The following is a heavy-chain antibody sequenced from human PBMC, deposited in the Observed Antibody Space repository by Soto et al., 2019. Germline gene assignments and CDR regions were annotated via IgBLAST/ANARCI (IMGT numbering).Heavy chain of an antibody. CDR2: ISGSGRST. V-gene: IGHV3-23*01. CDR1: GFTFSSYD. Sequence: EVQLLESGGGLVQPGGSLRLSCAASGFTFSSYDKSWVHQAPGKGLEWVAGISGSGRSTYYADSVKGRFTISSDNSKNTLYLQMNSLRAEDTAVYYCARAPAVYYYYYMDVWGKGTTVTVSS. D-gene: IGHD6-19*01. J-gene: IGHJ6*03. CDR3: ARAPAVYYYYYMDV.